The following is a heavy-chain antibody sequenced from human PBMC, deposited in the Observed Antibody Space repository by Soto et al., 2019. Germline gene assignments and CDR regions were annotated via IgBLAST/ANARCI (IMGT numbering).Heavy chain of an antibody. CDR1: GFTVSSNY. V-gene: IGHV3-66*04. Sequence: PGGSLRLSCAASGFTVSSNYMSWVRQAPGKGLERVSLIYSGDNTNYADSVKGRFTISRDNSKNTLYLQMNDVRAADTAVYYCAKQFSGWSYYFDYWGQGTLVTVSS. CDR2: IYSGDNT. J-gene: IGHJ4*02. D-gene: IGHD6-19*01. CDR3: AKQFSGWSYYFDY.